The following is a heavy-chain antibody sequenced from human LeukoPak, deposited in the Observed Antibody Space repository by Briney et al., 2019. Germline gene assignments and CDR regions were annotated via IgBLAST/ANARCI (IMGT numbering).Heavy chain of an antibody. Sequence: PSETLSLTCAVYGGSFSGYYWSWIRQPPGKGLEWIGEINHSGSTNYNPSLKSRVTISVDTSKNQFSLKLSSVTAADTAVYYCARGSTVVPDSYDYWGQGTPVTVSS. CDR2: INHSGST. D-gene: IGHD4-23*01. CDR3: ARGSTVVPDSYDY. V-gene: IGHV4-34*01. J-gene: IGHJ4*02. CDR1: GGSFSGYY.